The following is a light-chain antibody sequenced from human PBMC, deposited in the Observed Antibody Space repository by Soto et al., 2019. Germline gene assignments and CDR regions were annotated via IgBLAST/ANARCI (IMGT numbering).Light chain of an antibody. CDR2: DVD. J-gene: IGLJ1*01. Sequence: QSALTQPASVSGSPGQSITISCTGTSSDVGGYKYVSWYQQHSGKAPKLMIYDVDKWPSGVPDRFSGSKSDNTASLTISGLQAEDEADYYCCSFAARGTFVFGTGTKLTVL. CDR3: CSFAARGTFV. CDR1: SSDVGGYKY. V-gene: IGLV2-11*01.